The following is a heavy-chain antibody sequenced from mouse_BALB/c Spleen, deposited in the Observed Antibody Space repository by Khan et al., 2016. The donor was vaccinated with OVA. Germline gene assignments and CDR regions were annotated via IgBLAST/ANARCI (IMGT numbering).Heavy chain of an antibody. D-gene: IGHD1-1*01. CDR1: GFTFSTYG. CDR3: ARLAYFYDSERFAY. J-gene: IGHJ3*01. CDR2: VSTGGHYT. Sequence: VQLKESGGDVVKPGGSLKLSCAASGFTFSTYGMSWVRQTPDKRLEWVATVSTGGHYTYYPDTVKGRFTISRDNAKDTLYLQMSSLKSEDTAMFYCARLAYFYDSERFAYWGQGTLVTVSA. V-gene: IGHV5-6*01.